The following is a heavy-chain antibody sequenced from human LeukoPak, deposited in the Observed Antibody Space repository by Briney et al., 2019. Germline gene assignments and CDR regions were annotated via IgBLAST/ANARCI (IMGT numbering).Heavy chain of an antibody. CDR2: ISYDGSNK. CDR1: GFTFSSYG. V-gene: IGHV3-30*18. D-gene: IGHD3-10*01. Sequence: PGGSLRLSCAASGFTFSSYGMHWVRQAPGKGLEGVAVISYDGSNKYYADSVKGRFTISRDNSKNTLYLQMNSLRAEDTAVYYCAKGGYGSYYFDYWGQGTLVTVSS. J-gene: IGHJ4*02. CDR3: AKGGYGSYYFDY.